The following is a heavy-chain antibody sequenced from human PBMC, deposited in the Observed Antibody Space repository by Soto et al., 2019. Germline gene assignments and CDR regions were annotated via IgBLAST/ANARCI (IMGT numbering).Heavy chain of an antibody. J-gene: IGHJ6*02. V-gene: IGHV3-33*01. Sequence: GGSLRLSCAASGFTFSSYGMHWVRQAPGKGLEWVAVIWYDGSNKYYADSVKGRFTISRDNSKNTLYLQMNSLRAEDTAVYYCASTYYDFWSGPFPMDVWGQGTTVTVSS. CDR1: GFTFSSYG. CDR3: ASTYYDFWSGPFPMDV. CDR2: IWYDGSNK. D-gene: IGHD3-3*01.